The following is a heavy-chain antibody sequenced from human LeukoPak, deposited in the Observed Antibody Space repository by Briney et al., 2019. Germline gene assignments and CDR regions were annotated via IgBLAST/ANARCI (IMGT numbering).Heavy chain of an antibody. D-gene: IGHD3-3*01. CDR2: IYTSGST. V-gene: IGHV4-61*02. J-gene: IGHJ4*02. Sequence: ASETLSLTCTVSGGSISSSSYYWGWIRQPAGKGLEWIGRIYTSGSTNYNPSLKSRVTISVDTSKNQFSLKLSSVTAADTAVYYCARATSRSYYDFWSGYPLWGQGTLVTVSS. CDR3: ARATSRSYYDFWSGYPL. CDR1: GGSISSSSYY.